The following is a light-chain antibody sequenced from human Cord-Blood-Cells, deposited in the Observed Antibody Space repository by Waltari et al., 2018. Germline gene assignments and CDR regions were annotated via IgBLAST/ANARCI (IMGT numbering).Light chain of an antibody. J-gene: IGLJ2*01. Sequence: QSALTQPPSASGSPGQSVTIPCTGTSSDVGGYNYFSWYQQHPGKAPNLMIYEVSKRPSGVPDRFSGSKSGNTAALTVSGLQAEDEADYYCSSYAGSNNLVFGGGTKLTVL. V-gene: IGLV2-8*01. CDR3: SSYAGSNNLV. CDR2: EVS. CDR1: SSDVGGYNY.